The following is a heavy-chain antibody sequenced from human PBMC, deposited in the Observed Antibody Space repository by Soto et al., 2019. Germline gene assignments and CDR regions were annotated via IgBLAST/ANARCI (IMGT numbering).Heavy chain of an antibody. V-gene: IGHV4-61*01. CDR1: GGSVSSGSYY. CDR2: IYYSGST. J-gene: IGHJ6*02. CDR3: ARGIEGWYQGRYSYGMDV. Sequence: QVQLQESGPGLVKPSETLSLTCTVSGGSVSSGSYYWSWIRQPPGKGLEWIGYIYYSGSTNYSPSLKSRVTISVDTSKNQFSLKLSSVTAADTAVYYCARGIEGWYQGRYSYGMDVWGQGTTVTVSS. D-gene: IGHD6-19*01.